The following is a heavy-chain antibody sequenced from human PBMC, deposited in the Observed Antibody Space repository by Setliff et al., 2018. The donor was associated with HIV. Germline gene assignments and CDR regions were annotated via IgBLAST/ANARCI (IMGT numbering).Heavy chain of an antibody. CDR2: IWYDGSNK. CDR3: AKDSGATMVCSDY. V-gene: IGHV3-33*06. CDR1: GFTFSSYG. J-gene: IGHJ4*02. D-gene: IGHD1-26*01. Sequence: PGESLKISCAASGFTFSSYGMHWVRQAPGKGLEWVAVIWYDGSNKYYADSVKGRFTISRDNSKNTLYLQMNSLRAEDTAVYYCAKDSGATMVCSDYWGQGTLVTVSS.